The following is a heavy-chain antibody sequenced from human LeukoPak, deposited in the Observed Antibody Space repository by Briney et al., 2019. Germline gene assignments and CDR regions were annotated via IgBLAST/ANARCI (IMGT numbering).Heavy chain of an antibody. D-gene: IGHD4-17*01. V-gene: IGHV1-18*01. J-gene: IGHJ4*02. CDR2: ISAADGTT. CDR1: GYTFSNYG. Sequence: ASAKVSCKASGYTFSNYGITWARQAPGQGLEYMGWISAADGTTNYAQKVQGRVTMTTDTSTSTAYMELRSLRSDDTAVYYCARCGAAVTTHFSHWGQGTLVTVSS. CDR3: ARCGAAVTTHFSH.